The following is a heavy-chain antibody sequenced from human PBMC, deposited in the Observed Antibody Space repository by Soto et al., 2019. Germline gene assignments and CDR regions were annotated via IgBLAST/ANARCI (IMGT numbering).Heavy chain of an antibody. CDR1: GSTFSSDV. J-gene: IGHJ6*02. CDR2: ISGGTT. CDR3: ATRERVTSGSSHFYGTDV. Sequence: EVQLLESGGGLVQPGGSLRLSCVASGSTFSSDVMSWVRQAPGKGLEWVSGISGGTTYYADSVQGRFTISRDNFKKTLFLQMNSLRAEDTAVYRCATRERVTSGSSHFYGTDVWGQGTTVTVSS. D-gene: IGHD1-26*01. V-gene: IGHV3-23*01.